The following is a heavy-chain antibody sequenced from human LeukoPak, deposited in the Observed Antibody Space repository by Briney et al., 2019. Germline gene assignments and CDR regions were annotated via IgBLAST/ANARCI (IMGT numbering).Heavy chain of an antibody. CDR2: ISSSSSYI. CDR3: ARDRALNGATGWFDP. Sequence: GGSLRLSCAASGFTFSSYSMNWVRQAPGKGLEWVSSISSSSSYIYYADSVEGRFTISRDNSKNTLYLQMNSLRAEDTAVYYCARDRALNGATGWFDPWGQGTLVTVSS. J-gene: IGHJ5*02. CDR1: GFTFSSYS. D-gene: IGHD1-26*01. V-gene: IGHV3-21*01.